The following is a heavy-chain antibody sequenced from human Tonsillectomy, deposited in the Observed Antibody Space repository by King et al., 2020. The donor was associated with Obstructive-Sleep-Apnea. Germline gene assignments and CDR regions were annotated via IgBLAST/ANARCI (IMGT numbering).Heavy chain of an antibody. Sequence: QLQESGPGLVKPSETLSLTCTVSGGSISSSSCYWGWIRQPPGKGLEWIGNIYYSGSTYYNPSLKSRVTISVDASKNQFSLKLSSVTAADPAVYYCARDGGLDYSNFDYWGQGTLVTVSS. CDR2: IYYSGST. CDR1: GGSISSSSCY. V-gene: IGHV4-39*07. D-gene: IGHD4-11*01. J-gene: IGHJ4*02. CDR3: ARDGGLDYSNFDY.